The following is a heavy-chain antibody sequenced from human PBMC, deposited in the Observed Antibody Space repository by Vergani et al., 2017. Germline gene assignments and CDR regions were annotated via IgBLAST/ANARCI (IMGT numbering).Heavy chain of an antibody. V-gene: IGHV4-39*07. J-gene: IGHJ6*03. CDR3: AREWDAEQLRGYYYYMDV. CDR1: GGSISSSSNY. Sequence: QLQLQESGPGLVKPSETLSLTCTVSGGSISSSSNYWGWIRQPPGKGLEWIGSIYYSGSTYYNPSLKSRVTISVDTSKNQFSLKLSSVTAADTAVYYCAREWDAEQLRGYYYYMDVWGKGTTVTVSS. CDR2: IYYSGST. D-gene: IGHD6-6*01.